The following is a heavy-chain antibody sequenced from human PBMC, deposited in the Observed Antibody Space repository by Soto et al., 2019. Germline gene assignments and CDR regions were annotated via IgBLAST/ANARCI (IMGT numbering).Heavy chain of an antibody. CDR1: AFTFTSFA. CDR3: AKQGNGAVTAAASEFVD. CDR2: ISPDGDYR. V-gene: IGHV3-23*01. D-gene: IGHD6-25*01. J-gene: IGHJ4*02. Sequence: GGSLRLSCAASAFTFTSFAMAWVRQTPGKGLEWVSSISPDGDYRYYVDSVKGRFTISRDNSKNTLYLQMSSLRVEDTATYYCAKQGNGAVTAAASEFVDWGRGTMLTVSS.